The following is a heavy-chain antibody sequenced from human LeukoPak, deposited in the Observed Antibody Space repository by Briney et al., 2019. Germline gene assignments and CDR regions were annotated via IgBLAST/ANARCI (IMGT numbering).Heavy chain of an antibody. Sequence: GGSLRLSCAASGFTVSSYAMHWVRQAPGKGLEWVAVISYDGSNKYYADSVKGRFTISRDNSKNTLYLQMNSLRAEDTAVYYCARAAPSSLTVPPPPPDYWGQGTLVTVSS. D-gene: IGHD1-14*01. V-gene: IGHV3-30-3*01. CDR2: ISYDGSNK. J-gene: IGHJ4*02. CDR1: GFTVSSYA. CDR3: ARAAPSSLTVPPPPPDY.